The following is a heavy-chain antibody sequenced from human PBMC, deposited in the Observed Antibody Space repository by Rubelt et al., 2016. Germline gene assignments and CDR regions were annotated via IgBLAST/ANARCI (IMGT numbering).Heavy chain of an antibody. D-gene: IGHD4-17*01. J-gene: IGHJ5*02. V-gene: IGHV4-39*01. CDR3: ARRTNYGENVGYL. CDR2: VYFGGST. Sequence: QVQLQESGPGLVKPSETLSLICTVSGGSINSRTYYWGWIRQPPGKGLEWIGSVYFGGSTYYSPSLQSRVTISGDTSNIQLSRKVTAVTAADTAVYFCARRTNYGENVGYLWGQGTLVTVSS. CDR1: GGSINSRTYY.